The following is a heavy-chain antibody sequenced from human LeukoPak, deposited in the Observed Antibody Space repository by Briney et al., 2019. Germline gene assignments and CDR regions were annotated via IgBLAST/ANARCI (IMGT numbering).Heavy chain of an antibody. V-gene: IGHV1-69*05. J-gene: IGHJ4*02. CDR2: IIPIFGTA. CDR1: GGTFSSYA. Sequence: GSSVKVSCKASGGTFSSYAISWVRQAPGQGLEWMGGIIPIFGTANYAQKFQGRVTITTDESTGTAYMELSSLRSEDTAVYYCARSRAVLSVSGIADLHYFDYWGQGTLVTVSS. CDR3: ARSRAVLSVSGIADLHYFDY. D-gene: IGHD6-13*01.